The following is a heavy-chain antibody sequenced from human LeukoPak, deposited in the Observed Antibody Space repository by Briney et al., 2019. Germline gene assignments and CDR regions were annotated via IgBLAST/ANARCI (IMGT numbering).Heavy chain of an antibody. J-gene: IGHJ4*02. CDR2: IYSGGST. CDR3: ARAPAGAAAGTY. Sequence: PGGSLRLSCAASGFTVSSNYMSWVRQAPGKGLEWVSVIYSGGSTYYADSVKGRITISRDNSKNTLYLQMNSLRAEDTAVYYCARAPAGAAAGTYLGQGTLVTVSS. V-gene: IGHV3-53*01. CDR1: GFTVSSNY. D-gene: IGHD6-13*01.